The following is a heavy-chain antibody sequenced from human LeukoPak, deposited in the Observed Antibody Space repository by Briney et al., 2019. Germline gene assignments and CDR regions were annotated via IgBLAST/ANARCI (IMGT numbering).Heavy chain of an antibody. CDR2: ISSSGSYT. J-gene: IGHJ4*02. V-gene: IGHV3-11*06. Sequence: GGSLRLSCAASGFTFSDYYMSWIRQAPGKGLEWVSYISSSGSYTIYADSVKGRFTTSRDNAKNSLYLQMNSLRAEDTAVYYCLRDLNWSLDQWGQGTLVTVSS. D-gene: IGHD1-20*01. CDR3: LRDLNWSLDQ. CDR1: GFTFSDYY.